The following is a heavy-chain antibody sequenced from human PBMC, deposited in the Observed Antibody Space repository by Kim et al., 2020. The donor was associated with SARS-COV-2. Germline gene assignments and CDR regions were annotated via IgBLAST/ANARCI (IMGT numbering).Heavy chain of an antibody. CDR3: ARDRGLGTWVDY. J-gene: IGHJ4*02. Sequence: ASVKVSCQASGYTFSGYYIHWVRQAPGQRLEWMGRINPNNGDTIYAQKFQGSVSMTRDTPIRTAYLEVNGLRFEDTALYFCARDRGLGTWVDYWGQGTLV. CDR2: INPNNGDT. V-gene: IGHV1-2*06. CDR1: GYTFSGYY. D-gene: IGHD1-7*01.